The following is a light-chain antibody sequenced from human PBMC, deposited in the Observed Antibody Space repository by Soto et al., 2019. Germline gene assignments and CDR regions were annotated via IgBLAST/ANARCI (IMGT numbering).Light chain of an antibody. J-gene: IGKJ4*01. CDR2: DAS. Sequence: DLQMTQSPSSLSASVGDRVTITCQASQDISNYLNWYQQKPGKAPKLLIYDASNLETGVPSRFSGSGSGTDFTFTISSLQPEDSATYYCQQYDNLPLTFGGVTKVEIK. V-gene: IGKV1-33*01. CDR1: QDISNY. CDR3: QQYDNLPLT.